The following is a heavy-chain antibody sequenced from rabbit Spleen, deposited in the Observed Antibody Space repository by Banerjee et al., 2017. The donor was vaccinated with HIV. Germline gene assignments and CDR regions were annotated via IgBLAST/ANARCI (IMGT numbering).Heavy chain of an antibody. Sequence: QEQLVESGGGLVQPGGSLKLSCTASGFDVSDTNWISWVRQAPGKGLEWVACIYVSGYGNTYYASWAKGRFTISKTSSTTVTLQMTSLTAADTATYFCARDLDGVIGWNFGWWGQGTLVTVS. CDR2: IYVSGYGNT. V-gene: IGHV1S45*01. J-gene: IGHJ3*01. CDR3: ARDLDGVIGWNFGW. D-gene: IGHD4-1*01. CDR1: GFDVSDTNW.